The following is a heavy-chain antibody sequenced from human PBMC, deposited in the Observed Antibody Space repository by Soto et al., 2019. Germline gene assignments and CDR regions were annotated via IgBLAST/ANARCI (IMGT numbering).Heavy chain of an antibody. CDR1: GFTFRSYA. J-gene: IGHJ4*02. CDR3: AKSYTSSWSALDY. CDR2: ISASGGST. D-gene: IGHD6-13*01. V-gene: IGHV3-23*01. Sequence: GGSLRLSCAASGFTFRSYAMNWVRQAPGKGLEWVSGISASGGSTYYADSVKGRFTISRDNSKNTLYLQMNSLRAEDTAVYYCAKSYTSSWSALDYWGQGTLVTVSS.